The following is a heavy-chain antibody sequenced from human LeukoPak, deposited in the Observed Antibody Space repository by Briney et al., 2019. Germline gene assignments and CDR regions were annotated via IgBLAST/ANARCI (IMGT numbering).Heavy chain of an antibody. CDR1: GGTFSSYA. V-gene: IGHV1-69*06. CDR2: IIPIFGTA. Sequence: SVKVSCKASGGTFSSYAISWVRQAPGQGLEWMGGIIPIFGTANYAQKFQGRVTITADKSTSTAYMELSSLRSEDTAVYYCARGEWGITGTTFAYWGQGTLVTVSS. D-gene: IGHD1-20*01. CDR3: ARGEWGITGTTFAY. J-gene: IGHJ4*02.